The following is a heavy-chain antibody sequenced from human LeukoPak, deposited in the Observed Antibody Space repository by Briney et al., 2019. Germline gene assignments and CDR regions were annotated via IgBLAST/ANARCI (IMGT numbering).Heavy chain of an antibody. D-gene: IGHD2-2*03. CDR2: VFFSGGT. J-gene: IGHJ4*02. CDR1: GGSLSTYY. Sequence: SETLSLTCTVSGGSLSTYYWSWIRQPPGKGLEWIGYVFFSGGTKYNPSLKSRRTMSADTSRNQFSMNLSSVNAADTAVYFCARELRSGVPFGYWGQGKLVIVSP. CDR3: ARELRSGVPFGY. V-gene: IGHV4-59*01.